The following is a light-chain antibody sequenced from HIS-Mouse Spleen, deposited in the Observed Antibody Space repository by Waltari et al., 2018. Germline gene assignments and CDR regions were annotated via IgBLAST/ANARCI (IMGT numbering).Light chain of an antibody. V-gene: IGLV4-69*01. CDR3: QTWGTGIQV. J-gene: IGLJ3*02. CDR2: LNSVGSH. Sequence: QLVLPQSPSASASLGASVKLTCTLSRGHSSYAIAWQQQQPEKGPRYLMKLNSVGSHSKGDGIPDRFSGSSSGAERYLTISSLQSEDEADYYCQTWGTGIQVFGGGTKLTVL. CDR1: RGHSSYA.